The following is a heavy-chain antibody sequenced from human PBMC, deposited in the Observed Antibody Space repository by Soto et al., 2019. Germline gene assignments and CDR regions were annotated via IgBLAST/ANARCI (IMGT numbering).Heavy chain of an antibody. CDR1: GFTFSSYS. CDR3: ASLPHGGNPFYYYYGMDV. V-gene: IGHV3-48*02. CDR2: ISSSSSSTI. Sequence: GGSLRLSCAASGFTFSSYSMNWVRQAPGKGLEWVSYISSSSSSTIYYADSVKGRFTISRDNAKNSLYLQMNSLRDEDTAVYYCASLPHGGNPFYYYYGMDVWGQGTTVTVSS. J-gene: IGHJ6*02. D-gene: IGHD2-15*01.